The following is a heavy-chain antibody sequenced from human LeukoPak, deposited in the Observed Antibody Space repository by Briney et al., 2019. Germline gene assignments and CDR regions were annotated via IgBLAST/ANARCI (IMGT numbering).Heavy chain of an antibody. D-gene: IGHD3-22*01. CDR1: GGTFSSYA. J-gene: IGHJ3*02. Sequence: SVKVSCKASGGTFSSYAISWVRQAPGQGLEWMGGIIPIFGTANYAQKFQGRVTITADKSTSTAYMELSSLRSEDTAVYYCASLKNYYDSSGYLVTDAFDIWGQGTMVTVSS. V-gene: IGHV1-69*06. CDR2: IIPIFGTA. CDR3: ASLKNYYDSSGYLVTDAFDI.